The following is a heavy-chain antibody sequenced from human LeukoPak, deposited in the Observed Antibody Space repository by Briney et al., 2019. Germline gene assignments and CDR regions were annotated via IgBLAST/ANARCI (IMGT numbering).Heavy chain of an antibody. V-gene: IGHV3-23*01. J-gene: IGHJ4*02. CDR1: GFTFSSYA. D-gene: IGHD2-2*01. Sequence: PGGSLRLSCAASGFTFSSYAMTWVRQTPGKGLEWVSVIAGGGNGADYADSVKGRFTISRDNSKNTLYLQMYSLRAEDTALYYCAKLGCTGTICYANYWGQGTLVTVSS. CDR2: IAGGGNGA. CDR3: AKLGCTGTICYANY.